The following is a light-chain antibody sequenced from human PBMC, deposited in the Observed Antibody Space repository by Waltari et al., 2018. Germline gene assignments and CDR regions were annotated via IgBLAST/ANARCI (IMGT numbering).Light chain of an antibody. V-gene: IGLV1-44*01. CDR1: RSNIESNT. CDR3: AVWDDSLSGVV. Sequence: QSVLTQAPSASGTPGRRVTISCSCSRSNIESNTVNWYQQLPGTAPKLLIYSNNPRPSGVPDRFSGSKSGTSASLAISGLQSEDEAEYSCAVWDDSLSGVVFGGGTKLTVL. CDR2: SNN. J-gene: IGLJ2*01.